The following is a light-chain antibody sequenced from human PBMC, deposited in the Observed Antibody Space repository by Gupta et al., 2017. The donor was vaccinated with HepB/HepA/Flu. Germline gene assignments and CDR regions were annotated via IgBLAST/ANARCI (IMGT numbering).Light chain of an antibody. Sequence: QSVLTQPPSVSGAPGQRVTIPCTGSSSNIGAGYDVHWYQQLPGTAPKLLIYGNSNRPSGVPDRFSGSKAGTSASPAITGLQAEDEADDDGQSYDSSLSGWVFGGGTKLTVL. V-gene: IGLV1-40*01. CDR1: SSNIGAGYD. CDR2: GNS. J-gene: IGLJ3*02. CDR3: QSYDSSLSGWV.